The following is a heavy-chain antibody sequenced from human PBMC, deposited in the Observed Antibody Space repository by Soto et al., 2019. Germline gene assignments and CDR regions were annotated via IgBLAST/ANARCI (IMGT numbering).Heavy chain of an antibody. Sequence: QVQLVQSGAEVKKPGASVKVSCKASGYTFTSYAMHWVRQAPGQRLEWMGWINTGNGNTKYSQKFQGRVTITRDTSASTAYMELSSLRSEDTAVYYCARGPGGPDGPGDYWGQGTLVTVSS. CDR3: ARGPGGPDGPGDY. CDR2: INTGNGNT. V-gene: IGHV1-3*04. D-gene: IGHD2-15*01. J-gene: IGHJ4*02. CDR1: GYTFTSYA.